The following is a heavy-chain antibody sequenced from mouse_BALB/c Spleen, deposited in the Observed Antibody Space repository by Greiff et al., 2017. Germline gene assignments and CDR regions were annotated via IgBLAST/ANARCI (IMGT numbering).Heavy chain of an antibody. J-gene: IGHJ2*01. Sequence: QVQLQQSGAELAKPGASVKMSCTASGYTFTSYWMHWVKQRPGQGLEWIGYINPSTGYTEYNQKFKDKATLTADKSSSTAYMQLSSLTSEDSAVYYCARVLLSSGLDYWGQGTTLTVSS. CDR2: INPSTGYT. CDR3: ARVLLSSGLDY. D-gene: IGHD3-1*01. V-gene: IGHV1-7*01. CDR1: GYTFTSYW.